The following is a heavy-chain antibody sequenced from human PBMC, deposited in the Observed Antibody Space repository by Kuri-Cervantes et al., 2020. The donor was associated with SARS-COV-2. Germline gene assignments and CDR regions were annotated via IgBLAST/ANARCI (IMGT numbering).Heavy chain of an antibody. V-gene: IGHV1-18*01. CDR1: GYTFTSYG. D-gene: IGHD4-17*01. J-gene: IGHJ5*02. CDR3: ATHYGDYFMDWFDP. Sequence: ASVKVSCKASGYTFTSYGISWVRQAPGQGLEWMGWISAYNGNTNYAQKLQGRVTMTEDTSTDTAYMELSSLRSEDTAVYYCATHYGDYFMDWFDPWGQGTLVTVSS. CDR2: ISAYNGNT.